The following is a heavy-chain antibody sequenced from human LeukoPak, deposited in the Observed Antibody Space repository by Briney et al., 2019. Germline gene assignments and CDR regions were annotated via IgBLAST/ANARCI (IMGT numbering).Heavy chain of an antibody. CDR2: INHSGST. CDR1: GGSISSSSYY. Sequence: SETLSLTCTVSGGSISSSSYYWSWIRQPPGKGLEWIGEINHSGSTNYNPSLKSRVTISVDTSKNQFSLKLSSVTAADTAVYYCARRTYYYDSSADLLYYYYYYMDVWGKGTTVTISS. V-gene: IGHV4-39*07. CDR3: ARRTYYYDSSADLLYYYYYYMDV. J-gene: IGHJ6*03. D-gene: IGHD3-22*01.